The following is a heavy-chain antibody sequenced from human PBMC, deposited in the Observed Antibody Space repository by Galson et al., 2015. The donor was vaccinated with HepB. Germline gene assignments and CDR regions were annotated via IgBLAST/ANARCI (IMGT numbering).Heavy chain of an antibody. CDR3: AGVGKKNFDF. J-gene: IGHJ4*02. CDR2: ISGSGGTT. V-gene: IGHV3-23*01. CDR1: GFTFRSYA. D-gene: IGHD3-3*01. Sequence: SLRLSCAASGFTFRSYAMTWVRQAPGKGLEWVSDISGSGGTTYYADSVKGRFTISRDNSKNTLYLQMNSLRAEDTAVYYCAGVGKKNFDFWGQGTLVTVSS.